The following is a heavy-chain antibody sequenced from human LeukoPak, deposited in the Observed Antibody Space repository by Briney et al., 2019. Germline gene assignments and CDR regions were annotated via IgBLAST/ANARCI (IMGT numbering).Heavy chain of an antibody. Sequence: PGRSLRLSCAASGFTFDDYAMHWVRQAPGKGLRWVSGISWNSGSVGYADSVKGRFTISRDNAKNSLYLQMNSLRAEDTALYYCAKDAEGYFDYWGQGTLVTVSS. CDR1: GFTFDDYA. V-gene: IGHV3-9*01. CDR3: AKDAEGYFDY. J-gene: IGHJ4*02. CDR2: ISWNSGSV.